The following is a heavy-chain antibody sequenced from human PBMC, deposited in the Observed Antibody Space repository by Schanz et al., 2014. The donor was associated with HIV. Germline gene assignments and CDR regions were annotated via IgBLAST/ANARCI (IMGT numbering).Heavy chain of an antibody. D-gene: IGHD2-15*01. Sequence: EVQLVESGGGLVQPGGSLRLSCAASPFTFNNYDMGWVRQAPGKGLEWVSTISSTGGGTYNADSVKGRFTISRDNSKNTLYLQMDSLKVDDTAVYFCAKDRFCNGGTCYVDAFDLWGQGTLVTVSS. V-gene: IGHV3-23*04. J-gene: IGHJ3*01. CDR3: AKDRFCNGGTCYVDAFDL. CDR1: PFTFNNYD. CDR2: ISSTGGGT.